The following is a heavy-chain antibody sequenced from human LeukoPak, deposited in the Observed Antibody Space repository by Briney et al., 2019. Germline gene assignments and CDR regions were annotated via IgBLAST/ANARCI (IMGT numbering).Heavy chain of an antibody. D-gene: IGHD5-24*01. CDR1: GFTFDDYA. Sequence: GGSLRLSCAASGFTFDDYAMHWVRQAPGKGLEWVSLITGNGGSTSYADSVKGRFTISRDNSKNSLYLQMNSLRTEDTALYYCAKERRDLKLDYWGQGTLVTVSS. V-gene: IGHV3-43*02. J-gene: IGHJ4*02. CDR3: AKERRDLKLDY. CDR2: ITGNGGST.